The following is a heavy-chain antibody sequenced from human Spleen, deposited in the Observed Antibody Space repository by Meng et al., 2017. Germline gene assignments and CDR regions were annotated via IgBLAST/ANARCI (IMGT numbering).Heavy chain of an antibody. D-gene: IGHD2-2*02. J-gene: IGHJ3*02. Sequence: KVSCKGSGYSFTSYWIGWVRQMPGKGLEWMGIIYPGDSDTRYSPSFQGQVTISADKSISTAYLQWSSLKASDTAMYYCARLPPPEYCSSTSCYTDAFDIWGQGTM. CDR3: ARLPPPEYCSSTSCYTDAFDI. CDR2: IYPGDSDT. V-gene: IGHV5-51*01. CDR1: GYSFTSYW.